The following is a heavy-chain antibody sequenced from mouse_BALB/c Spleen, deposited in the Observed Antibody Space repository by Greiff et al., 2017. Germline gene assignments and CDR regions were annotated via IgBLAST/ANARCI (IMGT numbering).Heavy chain of an antibody. CDR1: GFTFSSYA. V-gene: IGHV5-6-5*01. Sequence: EVKVVESGGGLVKPGGSLKLSCAASGFTFSSYAMSWVRQTPEKRLEWVASISSGGSTYYPDSVKGRFTISRDNARNILYLQMSSLRSEDTAMYYCAREGAYDYDWYFDVWGAGTTVTVSS. J-gene: IGHJ1*01. CDR2: ISSGGST. D-gene: IGHD2-4*01. CDR3: AREGAYDYDWYFDV.